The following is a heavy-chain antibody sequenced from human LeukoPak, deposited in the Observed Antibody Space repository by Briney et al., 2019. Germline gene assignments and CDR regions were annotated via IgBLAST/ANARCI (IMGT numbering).Heavy chain of an antibody. CDR1: GFTVSSNY. J-gene: IGHJ4*02. V-gene: IGHV3-66*01. Sequence: GGSLRLSCAASGFTVSSNYMGWVRQAPGKGLEWVSVIYSGGSTYYADSVKGRFTISRDNSKNTLYLQMNSLRAEDTAVYYCARDRAVARDLDFDYWGQGTLVTVSS. D-gene: IGHD6-19*01. CDR2: IYSGGST. CDR3: ARDRAVARDLDFDY.